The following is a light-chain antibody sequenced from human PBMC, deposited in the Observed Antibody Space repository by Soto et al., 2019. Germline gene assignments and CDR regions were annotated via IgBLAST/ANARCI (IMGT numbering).Light chain of an antibody. J-gene: IGKJ1*01. CDR2: GTS. V-gene: IGKV3-20*01. CDR1: QSVSSSY. CDR3: QQYGNSRWT. Sequence: QGERATLSCRASQSVSSSYLAWYQQTPGQAPRLLIYGTSNRATGIPDRFSGSGSGTDFTLTISRLEPEDFAVYYCQQYGNSRWTFGQGTKVDIK.